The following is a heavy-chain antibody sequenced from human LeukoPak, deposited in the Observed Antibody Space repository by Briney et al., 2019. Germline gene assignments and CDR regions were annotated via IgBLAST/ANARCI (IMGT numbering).Heavy chain of an antibody. V-gene: IGHV4-38-2*02. CDR2: VYHSGRT. Sequence: PSETLSLTCTVSGYSISSGFYWGWIRRPPGKSLEWIGNVYHSGRTYYNPSLKSRVTISLDKSKNQFSLKLSSVTAADTAVYYCATTAAAGTRLAWFDPWGQGTLVTVSS. D-gene: IGHD6-13*01. CDR3: ATTAAAGTRLAWFDP. CDR1: GYSISSGFY. J-gene: IGHJ5*02.